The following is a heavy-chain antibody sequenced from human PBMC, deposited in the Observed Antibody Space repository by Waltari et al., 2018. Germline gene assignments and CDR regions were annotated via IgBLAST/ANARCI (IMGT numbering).Heavy chain of an antibody. Sequence: QVQLVQSGAEVKKPGSSVKVSCKASGGTFSSYAISWVRQAPGQGLEWMGGIIPIFGTANYAQKFQGRVTITTDESTSTAYMELSSLRSEDTAVYYCASLLGYCSSTSCYEHYYFDYWGQGTLVTVSS. D-gene: IGHD2-2*01. J-gene: IGHJ4*02. CDR3: ASLLGYCSSTSCYEHYYFDY. CDR2: IIPIFGTA. V-gene: IGHV1-69*05. CDR1: GGTFSSYA.